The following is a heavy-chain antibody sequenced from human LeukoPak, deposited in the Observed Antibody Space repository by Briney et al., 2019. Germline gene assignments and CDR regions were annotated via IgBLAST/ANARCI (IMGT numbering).Heavy chain of an antibody. J-gene: IGHJ6*04. D-gene: IGHD3-3*01. CDR3: ARETSGYDLDV. CDR2: ISSSSGYI. Sequence: GGSLRLSCAASGFTFSSYSMNWVRQAPGKGLEWVSSISSSSGYIYYADSVKGRFTISRDNAKNSLYLQMNSLRAEDTAVYYCARETSGYDLDVWGKGTTVTVSS. CDR1: GFTFSSYS. V-gene: IGHV3-21*01.